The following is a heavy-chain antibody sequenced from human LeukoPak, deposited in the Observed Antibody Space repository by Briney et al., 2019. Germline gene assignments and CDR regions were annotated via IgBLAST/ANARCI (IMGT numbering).Heavy chain of an antibody. CDR1: GGSISSSSYY. CDR2: MYHTGST. Sequence: KPSETLSLTCTVSGGSISSSSYYWGWIRQPPGKGLEWIGSMYHTGSTYYNPSLKSRVTISVDTSKSQFYLKLSSVTAADTAVYYCARDQGLYYFDYWGQGTLVTVSS. CDR3: ARDQGLYYFDY. J-gene: IGHJ4*02. V-gene: IGHV4-39*07.